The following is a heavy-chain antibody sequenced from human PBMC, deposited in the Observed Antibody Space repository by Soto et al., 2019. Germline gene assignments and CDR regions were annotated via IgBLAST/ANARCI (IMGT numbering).Heavy chain of an antibody. D-gene: IGHD2-2*01. J-gene: IGHJ4*02. CDR1: GFTVSSNY. CDR3: ASRYCSSTSCFYY. V-gene: IGHV3-53*04. CDR2: IYSGGST. Sequence: EVQLVESGGGLVRPGGSLRLSCAASGFTVSSNYMSWVRQAPGKGLEWVSVIYSGGSTYYADSVKGRFTISRHNSKNTLYLQMNSLRAEDTAVYYCASRYCSSTSCFYYWGQGTLVTVSS.